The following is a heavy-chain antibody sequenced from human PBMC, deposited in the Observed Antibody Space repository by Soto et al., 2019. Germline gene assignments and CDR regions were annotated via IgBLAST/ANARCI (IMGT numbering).Heavy chain of an antibody. V-gene: IGHV3-30*18. CDR3: AKDHLAARPSGFDY. CDR1: GFTFSSYG. J-gene: IGHJ4*02. CDR2: ISYDGSNK. D-gene: IGHD6-6*01. Sequence: HPGGSLRLSCAASGFTFSSYGMHWVRQAPGKGLEWVAVISYDGSNKYYADSVKGRFTISRDNSKNTLYLQMNSLRAEDTAVYYCAKDHLAARPSGFDYWGQGT.